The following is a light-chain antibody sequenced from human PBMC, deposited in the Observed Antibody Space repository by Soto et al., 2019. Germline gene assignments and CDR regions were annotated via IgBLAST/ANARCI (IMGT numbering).Light chain of an antibody. Sequence: SPATLSVSPGERATLSCRASQSVSSNLAWFQQKPGQAPRLLIHGASTRATGIPARFSGSGSGTEFTLTITILESEDFAVYYCQEYSTLLPITFAQGTRLEIK. CDR2: GAS. CDR3: QEYSTLLPIT. CDR1: QSVSSN. V-gene: IGKV3-15*01. J-gene: IGKJ5*01.